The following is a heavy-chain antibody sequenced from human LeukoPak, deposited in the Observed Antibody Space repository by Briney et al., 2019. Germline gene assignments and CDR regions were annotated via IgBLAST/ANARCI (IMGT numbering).Heavy chain of an antibody. CDR1: GFTFSSYS. D-gene: IGHD2-2*01. CDR2: ISSSSSHK. CDR3: TRAPLFGQYQPDH. Sequence: GGSLRLSCAVSGFTFSSYSMNWVRQAPGKGLEWVSPISSSSSHKYYADSVKGRFTISRDNAKNSLYLQMNSLRAEDTAVYYCTRAPLFGQYQPDHWGQGTLVTVSS. J-gene: IGHJ5*02. V-gene: IGHV3-21*01.